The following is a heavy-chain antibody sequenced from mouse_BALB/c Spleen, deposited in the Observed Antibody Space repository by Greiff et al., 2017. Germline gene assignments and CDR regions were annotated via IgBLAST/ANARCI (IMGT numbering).Heavy chain of an antibody. J-gene: IGHJ1*01. CDR3: ARIYYYGSSSPYWYFDV. Sequence: QVQLQQSGAELARPGASVKLSCKASGYTFTSYWMQWVKQRPGQGLEWIGAIYPGDGDTRYTQKFKGKATLTADKSSSTAYMQLSSLASEDSAVYYCARIYYYGSSSPYWYFDVWGAGTTVTVSA. CDR2: IYPGDGDT. V-gene: IGHV1-87*01. CDR1: GYTFTSYW. D-gene: IGHD1-1*01.